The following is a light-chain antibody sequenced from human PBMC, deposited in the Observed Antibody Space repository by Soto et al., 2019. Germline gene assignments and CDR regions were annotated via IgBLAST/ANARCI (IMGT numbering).Light chain of an antibody. V-gene: IGKV3D-20*01. CDR1: QTVSSSY. CDR2: DAS. Sequence: PGERATLSCGASQTVSSSYLAWYQHKPGLAPRLLIYDASSRATGIPDRFSGSGSGTDFTLTISRLEPEDFAVYYCHQYGSSPKTFGQGTKVDIK. CDR3: HQYGSSPKT. J-gene: IGKJ1*01.